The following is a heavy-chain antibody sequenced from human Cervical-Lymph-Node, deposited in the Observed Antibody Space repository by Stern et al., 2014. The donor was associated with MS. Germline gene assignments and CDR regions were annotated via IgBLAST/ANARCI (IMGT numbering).Heavy chain of an antibody. CDR1: GFTFDSYG. V-gene: IGHV3-30*18. Sequence: VQLVESGGGVVQPGRSLRISCEASGFTFDSYGVHWVRQTPGKGLEWVAGISYDGSNRYYSDSVKGRVTLSRDSSKNTVHLQMNSLRADDTALDYCAKNTMGIAVAGLFDYWGQGILVTVSS. J-gene: IGHJ4*02. D-gene: IGHD6-19*01. CDR2: ISYDGSNR. CDR3: AKNTMGIAVAGLFDY.